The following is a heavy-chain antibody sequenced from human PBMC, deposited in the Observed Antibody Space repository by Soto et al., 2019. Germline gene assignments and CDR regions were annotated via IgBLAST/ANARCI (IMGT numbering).Heavy chain of an antibody. CDR3: TTYVPTLIPQVDY. Sequence: EVQLVESGGGLAKPGGSLRLSCAASGFTFNSAWMNWVRQAPGKGLEWVGRVKSKVDGGTIDYAAPVKGRFTISRDDSKDTLYLQMNSLKIEDTAVYYCTTYVPTLIPQVDYWGQGILVTVSS. CDR2: VKSKVDGGTI. D-gene: IGHD4-4*01. V-gene: IGHV3-15*07. CDR1: GFTFNSAW. J-gene: IGHJ4*02.